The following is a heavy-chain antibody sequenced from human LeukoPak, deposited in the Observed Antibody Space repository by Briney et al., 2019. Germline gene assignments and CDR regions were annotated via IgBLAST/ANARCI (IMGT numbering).Heavy chain of an antibody. CDR2: IGPNSGAT. CDR1: GYTFTGHY. D-gene: IGHD2-2*01. V-gene: IGHV1-2*06. CDR3: ARDYCSSTSCLFDY. Sequence: ASVKVSCKASGYTFTGHYIHWVRQAPGQGLEWMGRIGPNSGATNYAQKFQGRVTMTRDTSISTAYMELSRLRSDDTAVYYCARDYCSSTSCLFDYWGQGTLVTVSS. J-gene: IGHJ4*02.